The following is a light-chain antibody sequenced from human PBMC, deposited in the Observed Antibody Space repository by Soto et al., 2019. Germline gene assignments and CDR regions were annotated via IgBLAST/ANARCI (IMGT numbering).Light chain of an antibody. J-gene: IGKJ4*01. CDR2: GAS. Sequence: EIVLTQSPGTLSLSPGERATLSCRASQSVSSSYLAWYQQKPGQAPRLLIYGASSSATGLPDRCSGSGSGTEFTLPISRLEPDDFAVYYCHQYYSSPLTFGGGTKVEIK. CDR1: QSVSSSY. CDR3: HQYYSSPLT. V-gene: IGKV3-20*01.